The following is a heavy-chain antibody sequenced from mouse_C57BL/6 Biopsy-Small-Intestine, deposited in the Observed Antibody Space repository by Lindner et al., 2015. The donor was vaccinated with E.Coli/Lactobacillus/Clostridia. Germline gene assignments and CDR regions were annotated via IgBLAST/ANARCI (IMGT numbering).Heavy chain of an antibody. V-gene: IGHV1S12*01. CDR2: INPNGGSR. Sequence: SVKVSCKASGYSFTTYYIHWLRQAPGQGLEWVGIINPNGGSRSVAEKFQGRVTLTRDTSTTMVYMELRGLRPEDTAIYYCARAGYYSSWTSPYFDNWGQGTLVTVSS. CDR1: GYSFTTYY. J-gene: IGHJ4*01. CDR3: ARAGYYSSWTSPYFDN. D-gene: IGHD3-1*01.